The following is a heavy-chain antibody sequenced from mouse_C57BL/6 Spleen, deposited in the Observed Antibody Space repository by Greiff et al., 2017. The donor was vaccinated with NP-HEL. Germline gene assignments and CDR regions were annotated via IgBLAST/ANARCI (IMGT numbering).Heavy chain of an antibody. CDR1: GYSITSGYG. Sequence: DVQLQESGPGLVKPSQSLSLTCTVTGYSITSGYGWNWNRQFPGNKLEWMGYISYSGSTNYNPSLKSRISITRDTSKNQFFLQLNSVTTEDTATYYWARTARIKYWGQGTTLTVSS. V-gene: IGHV3-2*02. D-gene: IGHD1-2*01. J-gene: IGHJ2*01. CDR2: ISYSGST. CDR3: ARTARIKY.